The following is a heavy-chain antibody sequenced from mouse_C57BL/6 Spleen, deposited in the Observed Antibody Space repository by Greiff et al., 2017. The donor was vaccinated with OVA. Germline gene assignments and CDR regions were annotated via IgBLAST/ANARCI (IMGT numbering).Heavy chain of an antibody. Sequence: QVQLQQSGAELVRPGASVTLSCKASGYTFTDYEMHWVKQTPVHGLEWIGAIDPETGGTAYNQKFKGKAILTADKSSSTAYMELRSLTSEDSAVYYGTRGGFYEYDGWYFDVWGTGTTVTVSA. V-gene: IGHV1-15*01. J-gene: IGHJ1*03. CDR3: TRGGFYEYDGWYFDV. D-gene: IGHD2-4*01. CDR2: IDPETGGT. CDR1: GYTFTDYE.